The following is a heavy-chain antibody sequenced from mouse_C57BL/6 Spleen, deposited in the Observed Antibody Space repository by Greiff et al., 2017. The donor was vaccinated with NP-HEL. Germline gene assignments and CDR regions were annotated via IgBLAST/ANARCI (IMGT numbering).Heavy chain of an antibody. CDR2: IDPSDSYT. J-gene: IGHJ2*01. V-gene: IGHV1-50*01. D-gene: IGHD2-1*01. Sequence: QVQLQQSGAELVKPGASVKLSCKASGYTFTSYWMQWVKQRPGQGLEWIGEIDPSDSYTNYNQKFKGKATLTVDTSSSTAYMQLSSLTSEDSAVYYCARNRDGNYGYWGQGTTLTVSS. CDR1: GYTFTSYW. CDR3: ARNRDGNYGY.